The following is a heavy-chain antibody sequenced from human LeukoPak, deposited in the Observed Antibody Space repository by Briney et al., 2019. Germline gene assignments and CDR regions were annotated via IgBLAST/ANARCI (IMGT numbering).Heavy chain of an antibody. CDR2: ISSSGSTI. D-gene: IGHD2-15*01. Sequence: QPGGSLRLSCAASGFTFSSYEMNWVRQAPGKGLEWVSYISSSGSTIYYADSVKGRFTISRDNAKSSLYLQMNSLRAEDTAVYCCARVHGVATVDYWGQGTLVTVSS. J-gene: IGHJ4*02. CDR1: GFTFSSYE. V-gene: IGHV3-48*03. CDR3: ARVHGVATVDY.